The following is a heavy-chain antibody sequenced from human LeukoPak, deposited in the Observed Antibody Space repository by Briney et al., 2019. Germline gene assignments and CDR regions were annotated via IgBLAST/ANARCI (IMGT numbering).Heavy chain of an antibody. CDR1: GFTFSSYA. CDR2: ISGSGGST. D-gene: IGHD3-22*01. Sequence: GGSLRLSCAASGFTFSSYAMSWVRQAPGKGLEWVSAISGSGGSTYYADSVKGRFTISRDNSKNTLYLQINSLRAEDTAVYYCAKSPTDNSGYQDYWGQGTLVTVSS. V-gene: IGHV3-23*01. J-gene: IGHJ4*02. CDR3: AKSPTDNSGYQDY.